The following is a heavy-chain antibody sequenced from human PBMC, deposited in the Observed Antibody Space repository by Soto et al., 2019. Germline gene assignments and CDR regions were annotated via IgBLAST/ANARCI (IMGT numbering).Heavy chain of an antibody. CDR2: ISGSGGST. CDR3: AKDLESRIAARYPHGVDY. D-gene: IGHD6-6*01. V-gene: IGHV3-23*01. Sequence: GGSLRLSCAASGFTFSSYAMSWVRQAPGRGLELVSAISGSGGSTYYADSVKGRFTISRDNSKNTLYLQMNSLRVEDTAVYYCAKDLESRIAARYPHGVDYWGQGTLVTVSS. CDR1: GFTFSSYA. J-gene: IGHJ4*02.